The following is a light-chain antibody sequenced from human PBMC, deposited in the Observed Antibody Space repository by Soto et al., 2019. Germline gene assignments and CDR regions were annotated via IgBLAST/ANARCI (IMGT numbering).Light chain of an antibody. CDR3: QQFGRSPYT. V-gene: IGKV3-20*01. CDR2: GAS. CDR1: QSLSGSY. J-gene: IGKJ2*01. Sequence: EMLLTQSPGTLSLSPGERATLSCGASQSLSGSYLAWFQQKPGQAPRLLIYGASSRATGIPDRFSGSGSGTVFTLTISRLEPEDSAVYYWQQFGRSPYTFGQGTKLEI.